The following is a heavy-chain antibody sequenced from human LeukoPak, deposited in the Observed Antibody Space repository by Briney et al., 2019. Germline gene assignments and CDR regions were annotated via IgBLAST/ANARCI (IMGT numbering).Heavy chain of an antibody. CDR1: GFTISSYG. CDR3: ATYYAFWSGYYPFDY. J-gene: IGHJ4*02. D-gene: IGHD3-3*01. Sequence: GGSLRLSCAASGFTISSYGMHWVSQARGKGLEWVAVISYDGSNKYYADSVKGRFTISRDNSKNTLYLQMNSLRAEDTAVYYCATYYAFWSGYYPFDYWGQGTLVTVSS. V-gene: IGHV3-30*03. CDR2: ISYDGSNK.